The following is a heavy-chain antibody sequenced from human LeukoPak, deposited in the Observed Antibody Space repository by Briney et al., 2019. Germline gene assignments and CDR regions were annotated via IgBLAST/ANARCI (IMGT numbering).Heavy chain of an antibody. CDR2: IKQDRSEK. CDR1: GFTFSNYW. Sequence: GGPLRLSCAASGFTFSNYWMSWVRQAPGKGLEWVANIKQDRSEKYYVDSVKGRFTISRDNAKNSLYLQMNSLRAEDTAVYYCARDPLSSSSFDLWGQGTLVTVSS. CDR3: ARDPLSSSSFDL. D-gene: IGHD6-13*01. V-gene: IGHV3-7*01. J-gene: IGHJ4*02.